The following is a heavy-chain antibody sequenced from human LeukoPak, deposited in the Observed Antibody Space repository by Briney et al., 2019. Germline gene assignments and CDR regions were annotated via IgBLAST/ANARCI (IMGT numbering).Heavy chain of an antibody. Sequence: GASVKVSCKASGYTFTSYGISWVRQAPGQGLEWMGWISAYNGNTNYAQKFQGRVTMTTDTSTSTAYMELRSLRSDDTAVYYCARDWVMRGIAAAPNYWGQGTLVTVSS. CDR2: ISAYNGNT. V-gene: IGHV1-18*01. D-gene: IGHD6-13*01. J-gene: IGHJ4*02. CDR3: ARDWVMRGIAAAPNY. CDR1: GYTFTSYG.